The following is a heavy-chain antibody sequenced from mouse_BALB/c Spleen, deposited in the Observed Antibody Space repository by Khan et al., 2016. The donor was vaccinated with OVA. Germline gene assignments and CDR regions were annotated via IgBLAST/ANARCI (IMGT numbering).Heavy chain of an antibody. CDR2: TNPTNGRT. J-gene: IGHJ2*01. V-gene: IGHV1S81*02. Sequence: QVQLQQSGTVLARPGASVKMSCKASGYTFTSYWMHWVKQRLGQGLEWFAETNPTNGRTYYNEKFKSKATLTVDKSSSTAYMLLSGPTFEDSAVYYCARIKKIVATYFDYWGQGTTLTVSS. CDR3: ARIKKIVATYFDY. D-gene: IGHD1-1*01. CDR1: GYTFTSYW.